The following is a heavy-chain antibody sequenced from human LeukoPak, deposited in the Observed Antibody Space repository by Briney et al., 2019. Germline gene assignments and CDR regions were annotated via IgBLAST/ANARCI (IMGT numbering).Heavy chain of an antibody. CDR2: ISSSGSTI. Sequence: PGGSLRLSCAASGFTFSSYAMSWVRQAPGKGLEWVSYISSSGSTIYYADSVKGRFTISRGNAKNSLYLQMNSLRAEDTAVYYCARDGRPDADAFDIWGQGTMVTVSS. D-gene: IGHD6-6*01. CDR1: GFTFSSYA. J-gene: IGHJ3*02. V-gene: IGHV3-48*03. CDR3: ARDGRPDADAFDI.